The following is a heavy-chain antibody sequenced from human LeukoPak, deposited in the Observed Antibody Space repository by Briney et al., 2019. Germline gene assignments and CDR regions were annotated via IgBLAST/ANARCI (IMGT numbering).Heavy chain of an antibody. V-gene: IGHV3-30-3*01. Sequence: GSLRLSCAASGFTFSSYAMHWVRQAPGKGLEWVAVISYDGSNKYYADSVKGRFTISRDNSKNTLYLQMNSLRAEDTAVYYCASAYQLPWYYFDYWGQGTLSPSPQ. CDR1: GFTFSSYA. J-gene: IGHJ4*02. D-gene: IGHD2-2*01. CDR3: ASAYQLPWYYFDY. CDR2: ISYDGSNK.